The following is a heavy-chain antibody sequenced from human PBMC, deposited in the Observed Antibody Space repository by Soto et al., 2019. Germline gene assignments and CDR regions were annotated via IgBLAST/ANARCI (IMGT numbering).Heavy chain of an antibody. CDR3: ARGLIRDFDY. CDR1: GGSISSYY. Sequence: SETLSLTCTVSGGSISSYYWSWIRQPPGKGLEWIGYIYYSGSTNYNPSLKSRVTISVDTSKNQFSLKLSSVTAADTAVYYCARGLIRDFDYWGQGTLVTVSS. V-gene: IGHV4-59*01. CDR2: IYYSGST. D-gene: IGHD3-16*01. J-gene: IGHJ4*02.